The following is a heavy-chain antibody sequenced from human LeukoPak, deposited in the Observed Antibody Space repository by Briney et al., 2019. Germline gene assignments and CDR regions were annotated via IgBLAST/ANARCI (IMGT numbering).Heavy chain of an antibody. V-gene: IGHV1-3*01. CDR2: INAGNGNT. J-gene: IGHJ4*02. D-gene: IGHD1-14*01. CDR1: GYTFTSYA. CDR3: ARNFHPGNWDY. Sequence: ASVKVSCKASGYTFTSYAMHWVRQAPGQRLEWMGWINAGNGNTKYSQEFQGRVTITRDTSASTAYMELSSLRSDDTAVYYCARNFHPGNWDYWGQGTLVTVSS.